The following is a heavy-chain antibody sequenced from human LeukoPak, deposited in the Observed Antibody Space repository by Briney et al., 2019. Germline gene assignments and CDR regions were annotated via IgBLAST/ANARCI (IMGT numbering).Heavy chain of an antibody. V-gene: IGHV3-74*01. CDR1: GFALSDSW. D-gene: IGHD3-10*01. CDR3: AKDKGPLWFGRQPYNWFDP. Sequence: GGSLRLSCVASGFALSDSWMHWVRHAPGKGLVWVSHISPDGTVTNYADSVKGRFTISRDNAKNSLYLQMNSLRAEDTALYYCAKDKGPLWFGRQPYNWFDPWGQGTLVTVSS. J-gene: IGHJ5*02. CDR2: ISPDGTVT.